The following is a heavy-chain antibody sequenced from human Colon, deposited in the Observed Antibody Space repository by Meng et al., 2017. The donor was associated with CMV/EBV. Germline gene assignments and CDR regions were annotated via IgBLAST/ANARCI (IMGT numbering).Heavy chain of an antibody. CDR2: ISSFASTI. D-gene: IGHD5-18*01. Sequence: SLKISCAASGFTFRDYYMSWIRQAPGKGLEWVSSISSFASTIYYADSVRGRFTISRDNARDSLYLQMNSLRADDTAVYYCARDQVVDTALVEGASYYYYGMDVWGQGTTVTVSS. J-gene: IGHJ6*02. V-gene: IGHV3-11*01. CDR1: GFTFRDYY. CDR3: ARDQVVDTALVEGASYYYYGMDV.